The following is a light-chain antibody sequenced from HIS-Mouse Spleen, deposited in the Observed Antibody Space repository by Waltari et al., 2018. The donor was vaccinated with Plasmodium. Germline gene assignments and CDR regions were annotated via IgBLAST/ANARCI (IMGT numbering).Light chain of an antibody. CDR3: QQYNNWPPHT. CDR1: QSVSSN. Sequence: EIVMTQSPATLSVSPGERATLSCRASQSVSSNLAWYQQKPGQAPRLLIYGASTRATGIPARFSGSGSWTEFTLTISSMQSEDFAVYYCQQYNNWPPHTFGQGTKLEIK. CDR2: GAS. J-gene: IGKJ2*01. V-gene: IGKV3-15*01.